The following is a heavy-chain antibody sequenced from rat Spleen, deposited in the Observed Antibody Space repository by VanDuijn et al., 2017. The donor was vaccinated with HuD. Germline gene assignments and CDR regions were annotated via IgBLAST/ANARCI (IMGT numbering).Heavy chain of an antibody. Sequence: EVQLVESGGDLVQPGRSLKLSCAASGFTFTNYYMAWVRQSPKKGLEWVATISYDGSSTYYRDSVKGRFTISRDNAKSTLYLQMDSLRSEDTATYYCARSVFDYWGPGTMVTVSS. CDR2: ISYDGSST. CDR1: GFTFTNYY. V-gene: IGHV5-7*01. CDR3: ARSVFDY. J-gene: IGHJ1*01.